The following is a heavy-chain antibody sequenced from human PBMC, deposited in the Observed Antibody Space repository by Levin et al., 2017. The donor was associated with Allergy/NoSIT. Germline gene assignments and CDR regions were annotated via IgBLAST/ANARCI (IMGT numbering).Heavy chain of an antibody. D-gene: IGHD6-13*01. CDR2: IYHSGST. CDR3: ARGGQQLVNGFDP. CDR1: GGSISSGGYS. V-gene: IGHV4-30-2*01. J-gene: IGHJ5*02. Sequence: SQTLSLTCAVSGGSISSGGYSWSWIRQPPGKGLEWIGYIYHSGSTYYNPSLKSRVTISVDRSKNQFSLKLSSVTAADTAVYYCARGGQQLVNGFDPWGQGTLVTVSS.